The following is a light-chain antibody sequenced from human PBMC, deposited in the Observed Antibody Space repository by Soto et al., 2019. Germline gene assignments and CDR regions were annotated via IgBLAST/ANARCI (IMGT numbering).Light chain of an antibody. Sequence: DIQMTQSPSSLSASVGDRVTITCQARQDISNYLNWYQQKPGKAPKLLIYDASNLETGVPSRFSGSGSGTDFTFTISSLQPEDIATYYCQQYDKLPQTFGQGTKVDIK. CDR1: QDISNY. CDR3: QQYDKLPQT. CDR2: DAS. J-gene: IGKJ1*01. V-gene: IGKV1-33*01.